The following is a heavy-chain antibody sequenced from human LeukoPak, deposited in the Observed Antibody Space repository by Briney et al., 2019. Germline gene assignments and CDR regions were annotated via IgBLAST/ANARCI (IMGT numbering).Heavy chain of an antibody. CDR1: GGSISTYY. Sequence: SETLSLTCTVSGGSISTYYWSWIRQPPGKGLEWIGSIYYSGSTYYNPSLKSRVTISVDTSKNQFSLKLSSVTAADTAVYYCAREYRIKKYCSGGSCYSGYFDYWGQGTLVTVSS. CDR2: IYYSGST. D-gene: IGHD2-15*01. J-gene: IGHJ4*02. CDR3: AREYRIKKYCSGGSCYSGYFDY. V-gene: IGHV4-59*12.